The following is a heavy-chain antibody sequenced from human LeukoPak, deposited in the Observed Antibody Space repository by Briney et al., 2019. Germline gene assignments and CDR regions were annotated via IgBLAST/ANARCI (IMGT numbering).Heavy chain of an antibody. J-gene: IGHJ4*02. D-gene: IGHD3-3*01. V-gene: IGHV3-30*04. CDR2: ISYDGSNK. Sequence: GRSLRLSCAASGFTFSSYAMHWVRQAPGKGLEWVAVISYDGSNKYYADSVKGRFTISRDNSKNTLYLQMNSLRAEDTAVYYCAKDYRPDFGVDTPIDYWGQGTLVTVSS. CDR3: AKDYRPDFGVDTPIDY. CDR1: GFTFSSYA.